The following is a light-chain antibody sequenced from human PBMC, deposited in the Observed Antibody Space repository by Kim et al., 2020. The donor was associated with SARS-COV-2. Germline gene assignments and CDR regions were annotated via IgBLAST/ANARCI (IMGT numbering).Light chain of an antibody. CDR3: QQSYTSPLT. V-gene: IGKV1-39*01. J-gene: IGKJ4*01. Sequence: DIQMTQSPSSLSASVGDRVTITCRASQSISSYLNWYQQTPGKAPKLLIYAASTLQGGVSSRFSGHGSGTDFTLSISNLQPEDFATYYCQQSYTSPLTFGGGTNWRS. CDR2: AAS. CDR1: QSISSY.